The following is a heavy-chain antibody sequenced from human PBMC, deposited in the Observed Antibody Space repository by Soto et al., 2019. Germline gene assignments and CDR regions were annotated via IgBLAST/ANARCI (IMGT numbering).Heavy chain of an antibody. J-gene: IGHJ4*02. D-gene: IGHD3-3*01. Sequence: QVHLVQSGAEVKKPGSSVKVSCKASGGTFSSYTIAWVRQAPGQGLEWMGRITPFLGTVKYAPKFHGRVTITAAKYTGTTYMELSRLRSDATAVYYCARWSSGYWGQGTLVTVSS. V-gene: IGHV1-69*08. CDR1: GGTFSSYT. CDR3: ARWSSGY. CDR2: ITPFLGTV.